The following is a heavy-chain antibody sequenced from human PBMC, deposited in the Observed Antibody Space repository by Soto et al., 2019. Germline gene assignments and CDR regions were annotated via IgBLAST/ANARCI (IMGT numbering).Heavy chain of an antibody. CDR1: GGSISSSSYY. J-gene: IGHJ6*02. CDR3: ARRAWTHYDILTGRDV. D-gene: IGHD3-9*01. Sequence: NPSETLSLTCTVSGGSISSSSYYWGWIRQPPGKGLEWIGSIYYSGSTYYNPSLKSRVTISVDTSKNQFSLKLSSVTAADTAVYYCARRAWTHYDILTGRDVWGQGTTVTVSS. CDR2: IYYSGST. V-gene: IGHV4-39*01.